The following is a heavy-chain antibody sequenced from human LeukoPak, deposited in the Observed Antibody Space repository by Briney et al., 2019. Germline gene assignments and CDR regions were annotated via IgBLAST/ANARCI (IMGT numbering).Heavy chain of an antibody. CDR3: AKDGPYCSGGSCYYIHYYYYMDV. CDR1: GFTFSSYA. D-gene: IGHD2-15*01. J-gene: IGHJ6*03. CDR2: ISGSGGST. Sequence: PGGSLRPSCAASGFTFSSYAMSWVRQAPGKGLEWVSAISGSGGSTYYADSVKGRFTISRDNSKNTLYLQMNSLRAEDTAVYYCAKDGPYCSGGSCYYIHYYYYMDVWGKGTTVTVSS. V-gene: IGHV3-23*01.